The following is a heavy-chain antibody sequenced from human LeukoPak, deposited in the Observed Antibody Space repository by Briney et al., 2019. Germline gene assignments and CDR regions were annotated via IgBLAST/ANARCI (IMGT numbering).Heavy chain of an antibody. D-gene: IGHD4-23*01. V-gene: IGHV3-33*08. CDR1: GFTFSSYG. J-gene: IGHJ4*02. Sequence: GGSLRLSCAASGFTFSSYGMHWVRQAPGKGLEWVAVIWYDGSNKYYADSVKGRFTISRDNSKNTLYLQMNSLRAEDTAVYYCARGRRLRWYPTPEYYFDYWGQGTLVTVSS. CDR3: ARGRRLRWYPTPEYYFDY. CDR2: IWYDGSNK.